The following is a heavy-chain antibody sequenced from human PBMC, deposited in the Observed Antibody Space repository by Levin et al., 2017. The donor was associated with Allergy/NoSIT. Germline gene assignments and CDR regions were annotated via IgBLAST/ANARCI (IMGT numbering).Heavy chain of an antibody. D-gene: IGHD1-26*01. V-gene: IGHV3-7*01. J-gene: IGHJ4*02. CDR3: ARTRWELLFRFEDYFDY. Sequence: ASVKVSCAASGFTFSSYWMIWVRQAPGKGLEWVANIKQDGSEKYYVDSVKGRFTISRDNAKNSLYLQMNSLRAEDTAVYYCARTRWELLFRFEDYFDYWGQGTLVTVSS. CDR1: GFTFSSYW. CDR2: IKQDGSEK.